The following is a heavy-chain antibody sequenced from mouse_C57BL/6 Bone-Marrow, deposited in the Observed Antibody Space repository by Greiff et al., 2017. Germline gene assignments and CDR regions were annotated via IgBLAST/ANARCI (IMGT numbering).Heavy chain of an antibody. CDR3: ARRDWYDYESFAY. Sequence: EVKLMESGGGLVKPGGSLKLSCAASGFTFSSYTMSWVRQTPEKRLEWVATISGGGGNTYYPDSVKGRFTISRDNAKNTLYLQMSSLRSEDTALYYWARRDWYDYESFAYWGQGTLVTVSA. CDR2: ISGGGGNT. V-gene: IGHV5-9*01. CDR1: GFTFSSYT. J-gene: IGHJ3*01. D-gene: IGHD2-4*01.